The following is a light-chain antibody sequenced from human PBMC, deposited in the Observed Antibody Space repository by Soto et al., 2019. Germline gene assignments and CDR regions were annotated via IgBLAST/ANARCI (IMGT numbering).Light chain of an antibody. V-gene: IGKV3D-20*01. CDR2: DAS. CDR3: HQYGSSPPVT. CDR1: QSVTSSC. J-gene: IGKJ5*01. Sequence: EIVLTQSPATLSLSPGERATLSCGASQSVTSSCLAWYQQKPGLAPRLLIYDASSRATGIPDRSSGSGSGTDFTLTISRLEPEDFAVYYCHQYGSSPPVTFGQGTRLEIK.